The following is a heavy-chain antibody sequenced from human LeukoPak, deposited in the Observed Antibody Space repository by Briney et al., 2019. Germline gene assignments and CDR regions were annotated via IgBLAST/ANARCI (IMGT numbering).Heavy chain of an antibody. J-gene: IGHJ3*02. D-gene: IGHD2-2*01. CDR3: AREVVVPAAEDDAFDI. V-gene: IGHV4-59*01. CDR1: GGSISSYY. Sequence: SETLSLTCTVSGGSISSYYWSWIRQPPGKGLEWIGYIYYSGSTNYNPSFKSRVTISVDTSKNQFSLKLSSVTAADTAVYYCAREVVVPAAEDDAFDIWGQGTMVTVSS. CDR2: IYYSGST.